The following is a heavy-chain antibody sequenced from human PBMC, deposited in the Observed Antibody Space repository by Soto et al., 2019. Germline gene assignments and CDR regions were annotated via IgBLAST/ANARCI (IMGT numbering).Heavy chain of an antibody. CDR2: IYYGGST. CDR1: GGSISSGGYY. D-gene: IGHD3-22*01. Sequence: QVQLQESGPGLVKPSQTLSLTCTVSGGSISSGGYYWSWIRQHPGQGLEWIGYIYYGGSTYYTPSLKSRVTISVDTSKNQFSRKLKSVTAAGTAVYFCARGWWSDYYDSGGLDLWVWCQGTLVTVSS. CDR3: ARGWWSDYYDSGGLDLWV. V-gene: IGHV4-31*03. J-gene: IGHJ4*02.